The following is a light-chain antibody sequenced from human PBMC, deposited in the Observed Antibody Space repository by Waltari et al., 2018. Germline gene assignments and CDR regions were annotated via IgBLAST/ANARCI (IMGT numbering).Light chain of an antibody. CDR1: PNDLGSYNY. V-gene: IGLV2-11*01. CDR2: DVT. J-gene: IGLJ3*02. Sequence: SALTQPRPVSGSPGQSVTISCTGTPNDLGSYNYVSWYQQHPGKAPKLIILDVTKRPSGVPDRLSGSKSGNTASLTISGLRAEDEAEYYCCSYAGSYTWVFGGGTKLTVV. CDR3: CSYAGSYTWV.